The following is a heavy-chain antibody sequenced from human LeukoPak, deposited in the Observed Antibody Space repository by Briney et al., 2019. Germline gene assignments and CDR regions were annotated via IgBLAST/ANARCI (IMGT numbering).Heavy chain of an antibody. J-gene: IGHJ4*02. Sequence: PSETLSLTCTVSGGSISSSSYYWGWIRQPPGKGLEWIGSIYYSGSTYYNPSLKSRVTISVDKSKNQFSLKLSSVTAADTAVYYCATDTGGRFDYWGQGTLVTVSS. CDR2: IYYSGST. D-gene: IGHD1-26*01. V-gene: IGHV4-39*07. CDR3: ATDTGGRFDY. CDR1: GGSISSSSYY.